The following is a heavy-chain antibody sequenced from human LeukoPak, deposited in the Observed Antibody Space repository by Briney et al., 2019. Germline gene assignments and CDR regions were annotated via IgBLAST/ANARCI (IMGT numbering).Heavy chain of an antibody. V-gene: IGHV3-23*01. CDR3: ARHGTPDNYYGSGSPMLSYDY. CDR2: IRGNGATT. D-gene: IGHD3-10*01. J-gene: IGHJ4*02. Sequence: GGSLRLSCAASGITFSSHAMTWVRQAPGKGLEWVAAIRGNGATTDYADSVKGRFTISRDNSKSTLYLQMNSLKAEDTAVYYCARHGTPDNYYGSGSPMLSYDYWGQGTLVTVSS. CDR1: GITFSSHA.